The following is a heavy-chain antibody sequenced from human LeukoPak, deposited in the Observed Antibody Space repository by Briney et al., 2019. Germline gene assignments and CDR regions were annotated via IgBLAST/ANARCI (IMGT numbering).Heavy chain of an antibody. CDR3: ARAPALNSGSYYFDY. D-gene: IGHD1-26*01. CDR1: GFTFSSYS. Sequence: GGSLRLSCATSGFTFSSYSMNWVRQAPGKGLEWVSSISSSSSYIYYADSVKGRFTISRDNAKNSLYLQMNSLRAEDTAAYYCARAPALNSGSYYFDYWGQGTLVTVSS. CDR2: ISSSSSYI. V-gene: IGHV3-21*01. J-gene: IGHJ4*02.